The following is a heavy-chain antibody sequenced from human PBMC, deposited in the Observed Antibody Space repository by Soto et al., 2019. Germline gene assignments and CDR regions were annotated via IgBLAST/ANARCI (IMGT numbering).Heavy chain of an antibody. CDR3: AKDSGLLCFGELSGFDY. CDR1: VFTFSSYA. V-gene: IGHV3-23*01. CDR2: ISGSGGST. D-gene: IGHD3-10*01. Sequence: EVQLLESGGGLVQPGGSLRLSCADSVFTFSSYAMSWVRQAPGKGLEWVSAISGSGGSTYYADSVKGRFTISRDNSKNTLYLQMNSLRAEDTAVYYCAKDSGLLCFGELSGFDYWGQGTLVTVSS. J-gene: IGHJ4*02.